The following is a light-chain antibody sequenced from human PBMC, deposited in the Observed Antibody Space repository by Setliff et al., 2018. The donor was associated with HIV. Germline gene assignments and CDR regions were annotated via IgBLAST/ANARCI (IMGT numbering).Light chain of an antibody. Sequence: ALAQPASVSGSPGQSITISCTGTSSDVGGYNYVSWYQQHPGKAPKLMIYDVSNRPSGVSNRFSGSKSGNTASLTISGLQAEDEADYYCSSYTSSSSYVFGTGTKVTV. J-gene: IGLJ1*01. V-gene: IGLV2-14*03. CDR2: DVS. CDR3: SSYTSSSSYV. CDR1: SSDVGGYNY.